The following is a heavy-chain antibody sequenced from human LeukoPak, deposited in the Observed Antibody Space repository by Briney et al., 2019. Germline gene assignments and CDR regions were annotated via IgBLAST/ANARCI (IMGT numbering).Heavy chain of an antibody. V-gene: IGHV4-34*01. Sequence: SSETLSLTCAVYGGSFSGYYWSWIRQPPGKGLEWIGEINHSGSTNYNPSLKSRVTISVDTSKNQFSLKLSSVTAADTAVYYCARVGVLDTAMPIYYFDYWGQGTLVTVSS. CDR1: GGSFSGYY. CDR2: INHSGST. CDR3: ARVGVLDTAMPIYYFDY. D-gene: IGHD5-18*01. J-gene: IGHJ4*02.